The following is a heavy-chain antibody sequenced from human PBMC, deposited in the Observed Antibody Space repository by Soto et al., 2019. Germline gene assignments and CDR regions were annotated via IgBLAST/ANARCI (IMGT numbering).Heavy chain of an antibody. CDR3: AKRGYDSSGYYPSNGMDV. CDR1: GFTFSSYA. D-gene: IGHD3-22*01. Sequence: GGSLRLSCAASGFTFSSYAMSWVRQAPGKGLEWVSAISGSGGSTYYADSVKGRFTISRDNSKNTRYLQMNSLRAEDTAVYYCAKRGYDSSGYYPSNGMDVWGQGTTVTVSS. J-gene: IGHJ6*02. V-gene: IGHV3-23*01. CDR2: ISGSGGST.